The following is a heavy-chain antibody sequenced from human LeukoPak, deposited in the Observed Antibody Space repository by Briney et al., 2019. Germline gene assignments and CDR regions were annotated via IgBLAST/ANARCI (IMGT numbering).Heavy chain of an antibody. Sequence: SVKVSCKASGGTFSSYAISWVRQAPGQGLEWTGGIIPIFGTANYAQKFQGRVTITTDESTSTAYMELSSLRSEDTAVYYCARGYSEGDSSGYYYDWGQGTLVTVSS. J-gene: IGHJ4*02. CDR1: GGTFSSYA. CDR2: IIPIFGTA. CDR3: ARGYSEGDSSGYYYD. V-gene: IGHV1-69*05. D-gene: IGHD3-22*01.